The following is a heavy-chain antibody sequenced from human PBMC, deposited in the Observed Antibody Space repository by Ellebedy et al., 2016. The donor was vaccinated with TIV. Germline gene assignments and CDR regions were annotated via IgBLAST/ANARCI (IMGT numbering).Heavy chain of an antibody. J-gene: IGHJ4*02. CDR2: FGVSGDST. CDR1: GFTFSSYA. CDR3: ARGKSGTYIHHAFDC. Sequence: GESLKISCAASGFTFSSYAMSWVRQAPGKGLEWVSGFGVSGDSTYYADSVKGRFTISRDNSKNTLYLQMNSLRAEDTAIYYCARGKSGTYIHHAFDCWGQGTLVTVSS. V-gene: IGHV3-23*01. D-gene: IGHD3-10*01.